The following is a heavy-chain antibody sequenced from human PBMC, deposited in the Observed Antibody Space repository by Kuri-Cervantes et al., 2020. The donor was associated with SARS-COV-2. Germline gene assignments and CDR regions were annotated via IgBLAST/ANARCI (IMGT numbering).Heavy chain of an antibody. CDR3: VKTLSSDDYDFDS. Sequence: GESLKISCAASGFTFSSYAMSWVRQAPGKGLEWVSAISGSGGSTYYADSVKGRFTVSRDNSKNTLYLRMNSLRAEDTAVYYCVKTLSSDDYDFDSWGQGTLVTVSS. J-gene: IGHJ4*02. CDR2: ISGSGGST. D-gene: IGHD3-22*01. CDR1: GFTFSSYA. V-gene: IGHV3-23*01.